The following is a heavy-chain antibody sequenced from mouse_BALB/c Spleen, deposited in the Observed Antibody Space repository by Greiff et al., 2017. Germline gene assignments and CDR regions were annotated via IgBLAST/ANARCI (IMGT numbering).Heavy chain of an antibody. J-gene: IGHJ3*01. V-gene: IGHV5-4*02. Sequence: EVKVVESGGGLVKPGGSLKLSCAASGFTFSDYYMYWVRQTPEKRLEWVATISDGGSYTYYPDSVKGRFTISRDNAKNNLYLQMSSLKSEDTAMYYCARDFDSSGYAWFAYWGQGTLVTVSA. D-gene: IGHD3-2*01. CDR2: ISDGGSYT. CDR3: ARDFDSSGYAWFAY. CDR1: GFTFSDYY.